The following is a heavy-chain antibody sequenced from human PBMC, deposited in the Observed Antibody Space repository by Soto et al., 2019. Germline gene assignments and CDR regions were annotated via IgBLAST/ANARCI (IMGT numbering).Heavy chain of an antibody. CDR1: GFTFSSYA. Sequence: GGSLRLSCAASGFTFSSYAMSWVRQAPGKGLEWVSAISGSGGSTYYADSVKGRFTISRDNSKNTLYLQMNSLRAEDTAVYYCAKYALRRPVVVIATPKANYWYFDLWGRGTLVTVSS. J-gene: IGHJ2*01. V-gene: IGHV3-23*01. CDR3: AKYALRRPVVVIATPKANYWYFDL. D-gene: IGHD2-21*01. CDR2: ISGSGGST.